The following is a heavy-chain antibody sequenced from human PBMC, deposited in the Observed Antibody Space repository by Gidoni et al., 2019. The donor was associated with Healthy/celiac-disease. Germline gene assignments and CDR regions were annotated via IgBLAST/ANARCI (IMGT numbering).Heavy chain of an antibody. V-gene: IGHV3-9*01. CDR2: ISWNSGSI. CDR3: AKAVIAVAGFYYFDY. J-gene: IGHJ4*02. Sequence: EVQLVESGGGLVQPGRSLRLSCAASGFTFDDYAMHWVRQAPGKGLEWVSGISWNSGSIGYADSVKGRFTSSRDNAKNSLYLQMNSLRAEDTALYYCAKAVIAVAGFYYFDYWGQGTLVTVSS. D-gene: IGHD6-19*01. CDR1: GFTFDDYA.